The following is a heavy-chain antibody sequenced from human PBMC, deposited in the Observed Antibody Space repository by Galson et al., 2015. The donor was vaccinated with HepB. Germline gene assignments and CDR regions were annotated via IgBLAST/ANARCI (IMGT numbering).Heavy chain of an antibody. Sequence: SVKVSCKASGYTFTSYGISWVRQAPGQGLEWMGWISAYNGNTNYAQKLQGRVTMTTDTSTSTAYMELRSLRSDDTAVYYCARDDCSSTSCFLFDYWGQGTLVTVSS. V-gene: IGHV1-18*04. CDR2: ISAYNGNT. J-gene: IGHJ4*02. CDR3: ARDDCSSTSCFLFDY. CDR1: GYTFTSYG. D-gene: IGHD2-2*01.